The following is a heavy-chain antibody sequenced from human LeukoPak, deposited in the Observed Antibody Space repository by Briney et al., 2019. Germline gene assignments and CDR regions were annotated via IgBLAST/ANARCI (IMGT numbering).Heavy chain of an antibody. J-gene: IGHJ6*02. CDR3: ARVPIQTGITMVRGVPYGMDV. D-gene: IGHD3-10*01. V-gene: IGHV4-59*01. CDR2: IYYSGST. Sequence: PSETLSLTCTVSGGSISSYYWSWIRQPPGKGLEWIGYIYYSGSTNYNPSLKSRVTISVDTSKNQFSLKLSSFTAADTAVYYCARVPIQTGITMVRGVPYGMDVWGQGTTVTVSS. CDR1: GGSISSYY.